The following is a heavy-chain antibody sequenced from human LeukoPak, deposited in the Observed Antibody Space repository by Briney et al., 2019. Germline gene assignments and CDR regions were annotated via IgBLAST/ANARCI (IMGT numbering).Heavy chain of an antibody. CDR2: INPSGGST. CDR1: GYTFTSYY. CDR3: ARDQTDCSSNSCHNFHYGMDV. V-gene: IGHV1-46*01. Sequence: ASVKVSCKASGYTFTSYYMHWVRQAPGQGLEWMGIINPSGGSTSYAQKFQGRVTMTRDTSTSTVYMELSSLRSEDTAVYYCARDQTDCSSNSCHNFHYGMDVWGQGTTVTVSS. D-gene: IGHD2-2*01. J-gene: IGHJ6*02.